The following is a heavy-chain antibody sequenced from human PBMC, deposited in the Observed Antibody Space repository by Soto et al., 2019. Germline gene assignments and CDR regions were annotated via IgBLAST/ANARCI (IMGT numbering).Heavy chain of an antibody. CDR1: GGSISSDY. J-gene: IGHJ2*01. CDR3: ARADCSLICSYFDL. CDR2: IYYSGST. D-gene: IGHD2-15*01. Sequence: QVQLQESGPGLVKPSETLSLTCTVSGGSISSDYWSWIRQPPGKGLEWIGYIYYSGSTNYNPSLKSRVTISVDTSKNQFSLRLSSVTAADTAVYYCARADCSLICSYFDLWGRGTLVTVSS. V-gene: IGHV4-59*01.